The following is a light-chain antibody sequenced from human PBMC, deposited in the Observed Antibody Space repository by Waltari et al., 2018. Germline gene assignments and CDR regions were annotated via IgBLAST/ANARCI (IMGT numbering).Light chain of an antibody. V-gene: IGLV2-23*02. CDR3: CSYAGDSLWV. J-gene: IGLJ3*02. CDR2: DVT. CDR1: SSDIGSYNL. Sequence: QSALPQPASVSAAPGQSITIPCKGTSSDIGSYNLVSWYQQHPGKAPKVMIYDVTKRPSGVSNRFSGSKSGYTASLTVSGLQAEDESDYYCCSYAGDSLWVFGGGTKLTVL.